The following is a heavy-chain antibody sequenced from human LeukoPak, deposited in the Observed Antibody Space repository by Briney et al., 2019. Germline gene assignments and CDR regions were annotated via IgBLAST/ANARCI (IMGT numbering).Heavy chain of an antibody. CDR2: VCYDGSNI. CDR3: ARGGYSGTYYFDY. CDR1: GFTFSTYG. Sequence: GRSLRLSCAASGFTFSTYGMHWVRQAPGKGLEWVAVVCYDGSNIHYVDSVKGRFTISRDNSKSTLYLQMNSLTAEDTAVYYCARGGYSGTYYFDYWGQGTLVTVSS. D-gene: IGHD1-26*01. J-gene: IGHJ4*02. V-gene: IGHV3-33*01.